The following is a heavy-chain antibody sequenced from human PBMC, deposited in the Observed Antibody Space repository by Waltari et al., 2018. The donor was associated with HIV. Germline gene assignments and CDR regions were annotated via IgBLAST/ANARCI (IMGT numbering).Heavy chain of an antibody. J-gene: IGHJ5*02. Sequence: QVQLVQSGAEVKKPGASVTVSCKASGYSFINYDINWGRQATGQGLEWMGWMNPSSRNTGYAQKFQGRVTMTRDTSINTAYMELTSLRSEDTAVYYCARGVNAVGATHWFDPWGQGTLVTVSS. D-gene: IGHD1-26*01. CDR3: ARGVNAVGATHWFDP. V-gene: IGHV1-8*01. CDR1: GYSFINYD. CDR2: MNPSSRNT.